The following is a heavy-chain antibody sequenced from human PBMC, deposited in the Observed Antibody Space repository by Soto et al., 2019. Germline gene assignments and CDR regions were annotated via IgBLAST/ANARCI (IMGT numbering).Heavy chain of an antibody. D-gene: IGHD1-1*01. CDR2: IYATGAT. CDR1: GASISGFY. J-gene: IGHJ5*02. Sequence: SETLSLTCTVSGASISGFYWSWIRKSAGKGLEWIGRIYATGATDYNPSLKSRVMMPVDTSKKQFSLKLRSVTAADTAVYYCVRDGTKTLRDWFDPWGQGISVTVSS. V-gene: IGHV4-4*07. CDR3: VRDGTKTLRDWFDP.